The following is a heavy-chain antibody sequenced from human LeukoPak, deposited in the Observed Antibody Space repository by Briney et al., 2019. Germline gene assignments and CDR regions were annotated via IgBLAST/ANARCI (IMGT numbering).Heavy chain of an antibody. V-gene: IGHV3-23*01. CDR3: AKDGGYYDSSGYYQFDY. J-gene: IGHJ4*02. CDR1: GFTFSSYA. D-gene: IGHD3-22*01. Sequence: PGGSLRLSCAASGFTFSSYAMSWVRQARGKWLEWVSAISGSGGSTYYADSVKGRFTISRDNSKNTLNLQMNSLRAEDTAVYYCAKDGGYYDSSGYYQFDYWGQGTLVTVSS. CDR2: ISGSGGST.